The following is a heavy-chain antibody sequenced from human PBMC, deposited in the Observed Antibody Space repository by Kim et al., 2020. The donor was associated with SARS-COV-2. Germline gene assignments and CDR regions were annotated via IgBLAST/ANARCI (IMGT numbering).Heavy chain of an antibody. CDR3: ARSELGTLDY. D-gene: IGHD7-27*01. J-gene: IGHJ4*02. V-gene: IGHV4-59*08. CDR1: GGSISSYY. CDR2: IYYSGST. Sequence: SETLSLTCTVSGGSISSYYWSWIRQPPGKGLEWIGYIYYSGSTNYNPSLKSRVTISVDTSKNQFSLKLSSVTAADTAVYYCARSELGTLDYWGQGTLVTVSS.